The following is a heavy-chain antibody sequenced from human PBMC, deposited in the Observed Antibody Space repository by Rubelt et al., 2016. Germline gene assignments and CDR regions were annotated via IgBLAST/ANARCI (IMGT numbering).Heavy chain of an antibody. V-gene: IGHV4-38-2*02. Sequence: SCSCTVSGYSISSGYSWGWIRQSPGKGLEWIGNIDHTGSTYYNPSLRSRVSISVDTSKNHFSLKLHSVTAADTARYFCARVGEPPPSDCWGQGTLVTVSS. J-gene: IGHJ4*02. CDR2: IDHTGST. CDR3: ARVGEPPPSDC. D-gene: IGHD1-14*01. CDR1: GYSISSGYS.